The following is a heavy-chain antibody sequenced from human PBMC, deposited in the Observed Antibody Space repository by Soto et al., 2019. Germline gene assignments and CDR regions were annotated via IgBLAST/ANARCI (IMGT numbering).Heavy chain of an antibody. CDR2: ISSSSSYI. V-gene: IGHV3-21*01. CDR1: GFTFSSYS. CDR3: ARDRYYDFWSGYYTRLRNGMDV. D-gene: IGHD3-3*01. Sequence: TGGSLRLSCAASGFTFSSYSMNWVRQAPGKGLEWVSSISSSSSYIYYADSVKGRFTISRDNAKNSLYLQMNSLRAEDTAVYYCARDRYYDFWSGYYTRLRNGMDVWGQGTTVTVSS. J-gene: IGHJ6*02.